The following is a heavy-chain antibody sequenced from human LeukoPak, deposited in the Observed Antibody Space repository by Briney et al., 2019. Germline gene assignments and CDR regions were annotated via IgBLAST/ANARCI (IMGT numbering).Heavy chain of an antibody. V-gene: IGHV3-23*01. CDR2: TSDRGDYT. Sequence: GGSLRLSCAASGFTFTSYSMSWVRQAPGKGLEWVSGTSDRGDYTYYADSVKGRFTISRDDSKNTLYLQMNSLRAEDTALYFCAKKAQYNGNYPLDYWGQGTLVTVSS. CDR3: AKKAQYNGNYPLDY. CDR1: GFTFTSYS. D-gene: IGHD1-26*01. J-gene: IGHJ4*02.